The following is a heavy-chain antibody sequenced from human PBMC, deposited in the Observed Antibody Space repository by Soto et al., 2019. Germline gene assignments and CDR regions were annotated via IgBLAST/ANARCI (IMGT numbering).Heavy chain of an antibody. CDR3: ARGLATLPVFAFDI. J-gene: IGHJ3*02. D-gene: IGHD6-6*01. Sequence: ESRPTLVNPTQTLTLTCSFSGFSLSTSGVGVGWIRQSPGKALEWLALIYWSGDEHYRPSLKSRLSIIKDTSKNHVVLIMTDMDPVDTATXYCARGLATLPVFAFDIWGQGTMVTVSS. CDR2: IYWSGDE. CDR1: GFSLSTSGVG. V-gene: IGHV2-5*01.